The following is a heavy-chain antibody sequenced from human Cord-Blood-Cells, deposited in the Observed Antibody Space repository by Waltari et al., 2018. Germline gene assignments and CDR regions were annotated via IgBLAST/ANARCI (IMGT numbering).Heavy chain of an antibody. D-gene: IGHD3-22*01. V-gene: IGHV1-46*01. Sequence: QVQLVQSGAEVKKPGASVKVSCKASGYTFTRYYMHWVRQAPGQGLEWMGILNPSGGRTSYAQKFQGRDTMTRDTSTSTVYMELSSLRSEDTAVYYCARVGDYDSSGYYAFDIWGQGTMVTVSS. J-gene: IGHJ3*02. CDR1: GYTFTRYY. CDR2: LNPSGGRT. CDR3: ARVGDYDSSGYYAFDI.